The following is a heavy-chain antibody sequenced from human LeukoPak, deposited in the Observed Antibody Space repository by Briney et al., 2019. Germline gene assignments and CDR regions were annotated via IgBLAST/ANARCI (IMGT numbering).Heavy chain of an antibody. Sequence: ASVKVSCKASGYTFTSYAISWVRQAPGQGLEWMGMIYPRDGSTSYAQRFQDRVTVTRDTSTSTVHMELSGLRSEDTAVYYCARDQEGFDYWGQGTLVTVSS. CDR2: IYPRDGST. CDR1: GYTFTSYA. J-gene: IGHJ4*02. CDR3: ARDQEGFDY. V-gene: IGHV1-46*01.